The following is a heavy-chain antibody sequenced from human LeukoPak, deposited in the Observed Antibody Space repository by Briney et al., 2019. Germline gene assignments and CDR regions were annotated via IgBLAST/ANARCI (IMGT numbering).Heavy chain of an antibody. D-gene: IGHD2-2*01. CDR1: GFTLTDY. CDR2: IKPNGGDT. V-gene: IGHV1-2*02. Sequence: ASVKVSCKASGFTLTDYIHWVRQDPRQGLQWMGWIKPNGGDTDYAQKFQGRVTMTRDTSISTVYMELSSLRSDDTAVYYCARADSVPAGDYHYWYMDVWGKGTMVTVSS. J-gene: IGHJ6*03. CDR3: ARADSVPAGDYHYWYMDV.